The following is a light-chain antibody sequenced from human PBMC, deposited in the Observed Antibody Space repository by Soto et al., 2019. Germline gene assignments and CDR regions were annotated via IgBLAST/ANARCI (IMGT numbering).Light chain of an antibody. V-gene: IGKV3-15*01. CDR1: QSVGRN. J-gene: IGKJ2*01. CDR2: GAS. CDR3: QQYNNWPYT. Sequence: EIVMTQSPATLSASPGERATLSCRASQSVGRNLAWYQQKPGQAPRLVIYGASTRATGIPARFSGSGSGTEFTLTISSLQSEDFAVYYCQQYNNWPYTFGQGTKLEIK.